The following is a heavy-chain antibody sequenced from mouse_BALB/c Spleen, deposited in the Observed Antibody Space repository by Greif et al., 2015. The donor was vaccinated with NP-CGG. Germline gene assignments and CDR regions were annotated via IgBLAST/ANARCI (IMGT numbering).Heavy chain of an antibody. CDR3: NYYGSSYLQFAY. J-gene: IGHJ3*01. V-gene: IGHV14-4*02. CDR2: IDPENGDT. D-gene: IGHD1-1*01. Sequence: VQLQQSGAELVRSGASVKLSCTASGFNIKDYYMHWVKQRPEQGLEWIGWIDPENGDTEYAPKFQGKATMTADTSSNTAYLQLSSLTSEDTAVYYCNYYGSSYLQFAYWGQGTLVTVSA. CDR1: GFNIKDYY.